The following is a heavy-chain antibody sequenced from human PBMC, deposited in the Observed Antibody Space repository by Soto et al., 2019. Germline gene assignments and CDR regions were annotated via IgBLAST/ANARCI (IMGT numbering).Heavy chain of an antibody. CDR2: IYRSGST. J-gene: IGHJ6*03. CDR1: GDSVRNQY. V-gene: IGHV4-4*09. Sequence: SETVSLTCTVSGDSVRNQYWSWIRRPPGRGLEWIGYIYRSGSTKYNPSLKSRLTISVDTSKNQFSLKLSSVTAADTAVYYCARTLDYGHMDVWGKGTTVTVSS. CDR3: ARTLDYGHMDV. D-gene: IGHD3-16*01.